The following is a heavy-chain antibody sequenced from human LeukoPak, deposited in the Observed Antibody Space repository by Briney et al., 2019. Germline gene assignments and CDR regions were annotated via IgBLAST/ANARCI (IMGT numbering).Heavy chain of an antibody. CDR2: IIPIFGTA. CDR3: ARVPVRLGELSFVYFDY. Sequence: SVKVSCKASGGTFSSYAISWVRQAPGQGLEWMGGIIPIFGTANYAQKFQGRVTITADESTSTVYMELSSLRSEDTAVYYCARVPVRLGELSFVYFDYWGQGTLVTVSS. D-gene: IGHD3-16*02. J-gene: IGHJ4*02. V-gene: IGHV1-69*13. CDR1: GGTFSSYA.